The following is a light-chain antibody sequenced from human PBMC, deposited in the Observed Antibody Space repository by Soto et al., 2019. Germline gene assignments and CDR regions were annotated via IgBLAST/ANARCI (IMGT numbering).Light chain of an antibody. CDR2: DVS. V-gene: IGLV2-14*01. CDR1: SSDVGGYNY. J-gene: IGLJ1*01. Sequence: QSALTQPASVSGSPGQSITISCTGTSSDVGGYNYVSWYQQHPGKAPKLMIYDVSNLPSGVSNRFSGSKSGNTASLTISGLQAEDEADYYCSSYTSSSRGVFGTGTKVTVL. CDR3: SSYTSSSRGV.